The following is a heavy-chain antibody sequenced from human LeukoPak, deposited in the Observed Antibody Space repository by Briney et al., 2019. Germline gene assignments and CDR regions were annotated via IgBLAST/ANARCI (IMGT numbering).Heavy chain of an antibody. CDR2: IYTCGST. CDR1: GGSISRGSYY. D-gene: IGHD3-22*01. V-gene: IGHV4-61*02. J-gene: IGHJ4*02. CDR3: ARDTRFSDSSGYFVLSAFDY. Sequence: SETLSLTCTVSGGSISRGSYYWSWIRQPAGKGLAWIGRIYTCGSTNYTPSLKSRVTISVDTSENQFSLKLSSVTAADTAVYYCARDTRFSDSSGYFVLSAFDYWGQGTLVTVSP.